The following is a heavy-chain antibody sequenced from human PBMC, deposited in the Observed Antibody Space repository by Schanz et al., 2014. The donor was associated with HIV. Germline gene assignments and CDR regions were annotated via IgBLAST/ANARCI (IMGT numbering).Heavy chain of an antibody. CDR3: ARGAAEMATMTPWRY. V-gene: IGHV1-2*02. J-gene: IGHJ4*02. D-gene: IGHD5-12*01. CDR2: IDPNSGGT. CDR1: GYTFIDYF. Sequence: QVQLVQSGAEGRKPGASVKVSCKASGYTFIDYFIHWVRQAPGQGLEWMGWIDPNSGGTNYAQKLQGRVTMTTDTSTSTAYMDLRSLRSDDTAVYYCARGAAEMATMTPWRYWGQGTLVTVSS.